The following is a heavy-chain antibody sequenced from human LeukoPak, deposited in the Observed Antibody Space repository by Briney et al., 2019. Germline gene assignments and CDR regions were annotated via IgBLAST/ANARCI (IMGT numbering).Heavy chain of an antibody. Sequence: SETLSLTCTVSGGSISGYYWSWIRQPPGKGLEYIGHIYYSGSTNYNPSLESRVTILVDTSKNQFSLRLSSVTAADTALYYCARRGYCSGGTCYSFDYWGQGTLDTVSS. V-gene: IGHV4-59*08. CDR2: IYYSGST. D-gene: IGHD2-15*01. CDR3: ARRGYCSGGTCYSFDY. CDR1: GGSISGYY. J-gene: IGHJ4*02.